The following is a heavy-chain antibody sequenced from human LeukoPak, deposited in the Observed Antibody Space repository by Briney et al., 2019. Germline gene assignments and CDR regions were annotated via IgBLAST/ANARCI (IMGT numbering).Heavy chain of an antibody. CDR2: IYASGST. Sequence: PSETLSLTCTVSGGSISSSYWTCIRQPAGKKLEWIGHIYASGSTNFNPSLESRVTMSVDTSKNQFSLKLTSVTAADTAVYYCARRFNWGQPSFDYWGLGTLVTVSS. D-gene: IGHD7-27*01. V-gene: IGHV4-4*07. CDR1: GGSISSSY. J-gene: IGHJ4*02. CDR3: ARRFNWGQPSFDY.